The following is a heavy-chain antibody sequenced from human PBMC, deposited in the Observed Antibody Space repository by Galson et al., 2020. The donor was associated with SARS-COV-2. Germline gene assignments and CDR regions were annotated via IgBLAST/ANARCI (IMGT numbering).Heavy chain of an antibody. Sequence: TGGSLRLSCAASGFTFSNYAMSWVRQAPGKGLQWVSTVSDNGGITYYADSVKGRFTISRDNSKFTLYLQMNSLRAEDTALYYCVKDIDSFDRTGPDYWGRGTLVTVSS. D-gene: IGHD2-8*02. J-gene: IGHJ4*02. V-gene: IGHV3-23*01. CDR1: GFTFSNYA. CDR2: VSDNGGIT. CDR3: VKDIDSFDRTGPDY.